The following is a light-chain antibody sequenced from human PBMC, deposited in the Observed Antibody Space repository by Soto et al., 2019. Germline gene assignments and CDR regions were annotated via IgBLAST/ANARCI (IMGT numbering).Light chain of an antibody. V-gene: IGKV1-39*01. J-gene: IGKJ1*01. CDR3: QQYGSSPST. Sequence: DIQMTQSPSSLSASVGDRVTITCRASQSISSYLNWYQQKPGKAPKLLIYAASSLQSEVPSRFSGSGSGTDFTLTISSLQPEDFAVFYCQQYGSSPSTFGQGTKVDIK. CDR1: QSISSY. CDR2: AAS.